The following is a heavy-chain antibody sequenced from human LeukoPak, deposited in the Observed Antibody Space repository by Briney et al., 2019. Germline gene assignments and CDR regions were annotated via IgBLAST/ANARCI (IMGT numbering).Heavy chain of an antibody. V-gene: IGHV3-23*01. D-gene: IGHD1-26*01. Sequence: GGSLRLSCAASDFTFSSYAMNWVRQAPGKGLEWVSGISGSGGTTYYADSVKGRVTISRDNSKNTLYLQMNSLRDEDTAVYYCARVFAGAIDYWGQGTLVTVSS. CDR1: DFTFSSYA. CDR3: ARVFAGAIDY. CDR2: ISGSGGTT. J-gene: IGHJ4*02.